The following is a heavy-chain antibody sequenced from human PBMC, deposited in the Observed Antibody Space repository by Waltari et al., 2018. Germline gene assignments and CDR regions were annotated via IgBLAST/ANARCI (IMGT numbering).Heavy chain of an antibody. CDR2: INSEGTDT. D-gene: IGHD1-26*01. V-gene: IGHV3-74*01. CDR3: ARWASGYYMDV. Sequence: EVQLVESGVGLVQPGGSLRLSCAASGFTFNTYWMHWVRQVPGKGLVWVSRINSEGTDTNYADAVKGRFTISRDNARDTLYLQMDSLRADDTAVYYCARWASGYYMDVWGKGTTVTVSS. J-gene: IGHJ6*03. CDR1: GFTFNTYW.